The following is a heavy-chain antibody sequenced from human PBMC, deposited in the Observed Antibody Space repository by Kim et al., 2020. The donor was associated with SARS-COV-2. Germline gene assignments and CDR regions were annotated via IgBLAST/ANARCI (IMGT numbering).Heavy chain of an antibody. CDR1: GFTVSLYT. Sequence: GGSLRLSCAASGFTVSLYTMNWVRQAPGKGLEWISHISSTSSTIYYADSVKGRLTVSRDNAKNSLYLQMNSLRAEDTAIYFCTRENFWYFDLWGRGTLVTVSS. D-gene: IGHD1-7*01. CDR3: TRENFWYFDL. V-gene: IGHV3-48*04. J-gene: IGHJ2*01. CDR2: ISSTSSTI.